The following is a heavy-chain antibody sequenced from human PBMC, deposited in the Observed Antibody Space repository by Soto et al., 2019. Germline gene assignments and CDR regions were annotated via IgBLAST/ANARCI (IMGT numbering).Heavy chain of an antibody. Sequence: LRLSCAASGFTFSGYAMNWPRQAPAKGLEWVAVISYDGSNKYYADSVKGRFTISRDNSKNTLYLQMNSLRAEDTAIYYCARAAYYDSSGYSGAAFDIWGQGTMVTVSS. CDR2: ISYDGSNK. J-gene: IGHJ3*02. CDR3: ARAAYYDSSGYSGAAFDI. D-gene: IGHD3-22*01. CDR1: GFTFSGYA. V-gene: IGHV3-30-3*01.